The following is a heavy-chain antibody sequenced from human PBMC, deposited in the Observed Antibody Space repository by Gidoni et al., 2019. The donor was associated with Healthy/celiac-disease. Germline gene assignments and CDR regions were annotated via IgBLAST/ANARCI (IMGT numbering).Heavy chain of an antibody. CDR1: GGSISSSSYS. CDR3: ARDGGTYYYDSSGYYRPYWYFDL. CDR2: IYYSGST. V-gene: IGHV4-39*01. D-gene: IGHD3-22*01. Sequence: QLQLQESGPGLVKPSETLSLTCTVSGGSISSSSYSYGWIRQPPGKGLEWIGSIYYSGSTYYNPSLKSRVTISVDTSKNQFSLKLSSVTAADTAVYYCARDGGTYYYDSSGYYRPYWYFDLWGRGTLVTVSS. J-gene: IGHJ2*01.